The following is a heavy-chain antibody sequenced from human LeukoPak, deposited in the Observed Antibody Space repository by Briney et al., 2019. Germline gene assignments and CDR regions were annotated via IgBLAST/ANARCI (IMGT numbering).Heavy chain of an antibody. J-gene: IGHJ5*02. D-gene: IGHD3-3*01. CDR2: INQSGST. CDR3: ARDERITIFGVGNGFDP. V-gene: IGHV4-34*01. Sequence: SETLSLTCAVYGGSFSGYYWSWIRQPPGKGLEWIGEINQSGSTNYNPSLKSRVTISVDTSKNQFSLKLSSVTAADMAVYYCARDERITIFGVGNGFDPWGQGTLVTVSS. CDR1: GGSFSGYY.